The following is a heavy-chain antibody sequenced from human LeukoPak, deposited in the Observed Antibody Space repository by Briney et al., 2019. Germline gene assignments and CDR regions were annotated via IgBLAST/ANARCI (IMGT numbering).Heavy chain of an antibody. V-gene: IGHV3-33*01. Sequence: GGSLRLSCAASGFTFSSYGMHWVRQAPGKGLEWVAVIWYDGSNKYYADSVKGRFTISRDNSKNTLYLQMNSLRAEDTAVYYCARGLGYSSGWAFDHWGQGTLVTVSS. CDR1: GFTFSSYG. CDR3: ARGLGYSSGWAFDH. D-gene: IGHD6-19*01. CDR2: IWYDGSNK. J-gene: IGHJ4*02.